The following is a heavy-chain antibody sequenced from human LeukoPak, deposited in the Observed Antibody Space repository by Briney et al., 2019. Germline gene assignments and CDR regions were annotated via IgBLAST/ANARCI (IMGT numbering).Heavy chain of an antibody. CDR2: MNPNSGNT. J-gene: IGHJ2*01. Sequence: ASVKVSCKASGYTFTSYDINWVRQATGQGLEWMGWMNPNSGNTGYAQEFQGRVTMTRNTSISTAYMELSSLRSEDTAAYYCARESSSSLDLWGRGTLVTVSS. D-gene: IGHD6-6*01. CDR3: ARESSSSLDL. CDR1: GYTFTSYD. V-gene: IGHV1-8*01.